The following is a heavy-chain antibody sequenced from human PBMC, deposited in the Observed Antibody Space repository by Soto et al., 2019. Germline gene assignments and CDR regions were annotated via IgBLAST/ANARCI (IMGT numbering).Heavy chain of an antibody. J-gene: IGHJ6*02. CDR2: IWYDGSNK. CDR1: GFTFSSYG. CDR3: ARDRDYASMDV. Sequence: GGSLRLSCAASGFTFSSYGMHWVRQAPGKGLEWVAVIWYDGSNKYYADSVKGRFTISRDNSKNTLYLQMNSLRAEDTAVYYCARDRDYASMDVWGQGTTVTVSS. V-gene: IGHV3-33*01. D-gene: IGHD2-8*01.